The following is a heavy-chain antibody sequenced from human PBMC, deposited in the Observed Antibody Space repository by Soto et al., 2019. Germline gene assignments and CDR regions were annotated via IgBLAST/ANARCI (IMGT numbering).Heavy chain of an antibody. Sequence: GGSLRLSCTASGFTFGDYAMSWVRQAPGKGLEWVGFIRSKAYGGTTEYAASVKGRFTISRDDSKSIAYLQMNSLKTEDTAVYYCTREVGGYNQYYFDYWGQGTLVTVSS. CDR2: IRSKAYGGTT. CDR3: TREVGGYNQYYFDY. V-gene: IGHV3-49*04. D-gene: IGHD5-12*01. CDR1: GFTFGDYA. J-gene: IGHJ4*02.